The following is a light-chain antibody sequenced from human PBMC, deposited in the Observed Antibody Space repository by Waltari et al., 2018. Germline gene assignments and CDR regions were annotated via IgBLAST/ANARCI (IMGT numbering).Light chain of an antibody. CDR3: SSYTTSSRVV. CDR1: CSDVGNYNH. J-gene: IGLJ2*01. Sequence: QSALTQPASVSGSPGQSITISCTGTCSDVGNYNHVSWYQQNPGKAPKLLIYEVSDRPSGVSNRFSGSKSGTTASLTISGLQAEDEADYYCSSYTTSSRVVFGGGTKLIVL. V-gene: IGLV2-14*01. CDR2: EVS.